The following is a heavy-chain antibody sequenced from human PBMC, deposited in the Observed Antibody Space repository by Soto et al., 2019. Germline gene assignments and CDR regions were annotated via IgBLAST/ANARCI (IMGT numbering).Heavy chain of an antibody. CDR1: GDSISSGDYY. V-gene: IGHV4-30-4*01. CDR2: IYYSGST. CDR3: ATKEYYYDSSGYYYGAFDI. J-gene: IGHJ3*02. D-gene: IGHD3-22*01. Sequence: SETLSLTCTVSGDSISSGDYYWSWIRQPPGEGLEWIGYIYYSGSTYFNPSLKSRVTISVDTSKNQFSLKLSSVTAADTAVYYCATKEYYYDSSGYYYGAFDIWGQGTMVTVSS.